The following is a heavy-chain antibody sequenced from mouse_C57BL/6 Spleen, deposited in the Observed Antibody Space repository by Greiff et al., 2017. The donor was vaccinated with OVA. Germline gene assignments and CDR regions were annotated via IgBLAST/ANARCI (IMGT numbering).Heavy chain of an antibody. V-gene: IGHV1-74*01. D-gene: IGHD2-4*01. CDR3: AILDDYDGAWFAY. Sequence: VQLQQPGAELVKPGASVKVSCKASGYTFTSYWMHWVKQRPGQGLEWIGRIHPSDSDTNYNQKFKGKATLTVDKSSSTAYMQLSSLTSEYSAVDYCAILDDYDGAWFAYWGQGTLVTVSA. CDR2: IHPSDSDT. J-gene: IGHJ3*01. CDR1: GYTFTSYW.